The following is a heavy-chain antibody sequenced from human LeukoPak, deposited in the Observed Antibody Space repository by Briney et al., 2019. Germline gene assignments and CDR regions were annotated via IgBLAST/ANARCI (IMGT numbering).Heavy chain of an antibody. J-gene: IGHJ3*02. D-gene: IGHD1-7*01. CDR1: GGSISSSSYY. Sequence: SETLSLTCTVSGGSISSSSYYWGWIRQPPGKGLEWIGSIYYSGSTYYNPSLKSRVTISVDTSKNQFSLKLSSVTAADTAVYYCARDTSNWNLDAFDIWGQGTMVTVSS. CDR3: ARDTSNWNLDAFDI. V-gene: IGHV4-39*07. CDR2: IYYSGST.